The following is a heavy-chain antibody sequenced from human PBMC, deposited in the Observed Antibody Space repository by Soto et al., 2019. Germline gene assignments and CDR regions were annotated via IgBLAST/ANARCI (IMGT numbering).Heavy chain of an antibody. Sequence: ASVKVSCKASGYTFTSYGISWVRQAPGQGLEWMGWISAYNGDTNYAQKLQGRVTMTTDTSTSTAYMELRSLRSDDTAVYYCARGGGYSSSWYEPQYYYYYMDVWGKGTTVTVSS. D-gene: IGHD6-13*01. CDR3: ARGGGYSSSWYEPQYYYYYMDV. V-gene: IGHV1-18*01. J-gene: IGHJ6*03. CDR2: ISAYNGDT. CDR1: GYTFTSYG.